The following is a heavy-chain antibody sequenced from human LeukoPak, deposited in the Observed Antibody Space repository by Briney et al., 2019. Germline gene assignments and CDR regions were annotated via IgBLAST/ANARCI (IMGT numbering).Heavy chain of an antibody. J-gene: IGHJ3*02. D-gene: IGHD1-7*01. V-gene: IGHV4-59*08. CDR1: GGSISSYY. CDR2: IYYTGST. CDR3: AASNWNYPRDAFDI. Sequence: SETLSLTCTVSGGSISSYYWNWIRQPPGKGLEWIGYIYYTGSTNYNPSLRSRVTISVDTSKKQFSLKLSSVTAADSAVYYCAASNWNYPRDAFDIWGQGTMVTVSS.